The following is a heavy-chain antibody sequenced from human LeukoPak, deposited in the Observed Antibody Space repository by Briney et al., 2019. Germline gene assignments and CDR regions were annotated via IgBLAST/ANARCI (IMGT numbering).Heavy chain of an antibody. CDR2: INSDGSST. J-gene: IGHJ5*02. V-gene: IGHV3-74*01. CDR1: GFTFSSYW. Sequence: PGGSLRLSCAASGFTFSSYWMHWVRQAPGKGLVWVSRINSDGSSTSYADSVKGRFTISRDNAKNTLYLQMNSLRAEDTAVYHCARDLALYSPYPRFDPWGQGTLVTVSS. CDR3: ARDLALYSPYPRFDP. D-gene: IGHD5-18*01.